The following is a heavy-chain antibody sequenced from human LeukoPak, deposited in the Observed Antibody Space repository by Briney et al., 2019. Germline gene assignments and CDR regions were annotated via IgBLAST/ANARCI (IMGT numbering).Heavy chain of an antibody. CDR1: GFALSSYA. CDR2: ISSSSKI. Sequence: PGGSLRLSCTASGFALSSYAMAWVRQAPGKGLEWLSYISSSSKINYADSVQGRFTISRDNAKNSLYLQMISLRDEDTAVYYCARSANPGVHDFDPWGQGTLVTVSS. V-gene: IGHV3-48*02. J-gene: IGHJ5*02. CDR3: ARSANPGVHDFDP. D-gene: IGHD6-6*01.